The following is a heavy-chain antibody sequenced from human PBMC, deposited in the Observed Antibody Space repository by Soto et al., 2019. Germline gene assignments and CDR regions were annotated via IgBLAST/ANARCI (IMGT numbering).Heavy chain of an antibody. J-gene: IGHJ4*02. V-gene: IGHV3-7*01. CDR2: IKQDGSET. CDR3: ARGSHFWNNDPALFDS. D-gene: IGHD3-3*02. Sequence: PGGSLRLSCAASGFTFSGYWMTWVRQAPGKGLEWVANIKQDGSETYYVDSVKGRFTISRDNANAKNSLYLQMNSLRAEDTAIYYCARGSHFWNNDPALFDSWGQGALVTVSS. CDR1: GFTFSGYW.